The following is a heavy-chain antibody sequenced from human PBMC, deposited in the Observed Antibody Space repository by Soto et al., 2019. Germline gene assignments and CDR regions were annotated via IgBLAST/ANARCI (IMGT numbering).Heavy chain of an antibody. J-gene: IGHJ3*01. Sequence: QVQLVQSGAEVKKPGASVKVSCKASGYTFTSSGMSWARQAPGKGREWMGWISAHTGSSEYVQRFQGRVTITTCRSTSTAYIELASLRSDDTAVYYCARAFFDQGSDSRGYSSHAFDVWGPGTLVTVSS. V-gene: IGHV1-18*01. CDR1: GYTFTSSG. CDR3: ARAFFDQGSDSRGYSSHAFDV. D-gene: IGHD3-22*01. CDR2: ISAHTGSS.